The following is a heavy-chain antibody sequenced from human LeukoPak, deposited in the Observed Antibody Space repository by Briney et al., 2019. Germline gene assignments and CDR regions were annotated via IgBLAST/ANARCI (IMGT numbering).Heavy chain of an antibody. CDR1: GFTFSSYA. Sequence: GGSLRLSCAASGFTFSSYAMNWVRQPPGKGLEWVSYISSSSSTIYYADSVKGRFTISRDNAKNSLYLQMNSLRDEDTAVYYCARGASRGFDYWGHGTLVTVSS. V-gene: IGHV3-48*02. J-gene: IGHJ4*01. CDR2: ISSSSSTI. D-gene: IGHD5-24*01. CDR3: ARGASRGFDY.